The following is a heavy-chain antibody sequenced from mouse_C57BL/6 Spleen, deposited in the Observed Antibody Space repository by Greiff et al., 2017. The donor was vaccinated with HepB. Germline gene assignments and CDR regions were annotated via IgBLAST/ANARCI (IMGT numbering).Heavy chain of an antibody. CDR2: IDPSDSYT. J-gene: IGHJ1*03. V-gene: IGHV1-50*01. CDR3: ARSDGNHWYFDV. Sequence: VQLQQPGAELVKPGASVKLSCKASGYTFTSYWMQWVKQRPGQGLEWIGEIDPSDSYTNYNQKFKGKATLTVDTSSSTAYMQLSSLTSEDSAVYYCARSDGNHWYFDVWGTGTTVTVSS. D-gene: IGHD2-1*01. CDR1: GYTFTSYW.